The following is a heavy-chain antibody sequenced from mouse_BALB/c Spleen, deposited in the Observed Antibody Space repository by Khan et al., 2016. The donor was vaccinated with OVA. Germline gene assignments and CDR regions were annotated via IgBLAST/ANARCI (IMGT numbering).Heavy chain of an antibody. Sequence: EVQLQESGPGLVKPSQSLSLTCTVTGYSITSDYAWNWIRQFPGNKLEWMGYISYSGSTAYNPSLKSRISITRDTSKNQVFLQLNSVTTEDTATYSCASIILYYYGSNFEGYYFAYWGQGTTLTVSS. CDR1: GYSITSDYA. V-gene: IGHV3-2*02. D-gene: IGHD1-1*01. CDR2: ISYSGST. J-gene: IGHJ2*01. CDR3: ASIILYYYGSNFEGYYFAY.